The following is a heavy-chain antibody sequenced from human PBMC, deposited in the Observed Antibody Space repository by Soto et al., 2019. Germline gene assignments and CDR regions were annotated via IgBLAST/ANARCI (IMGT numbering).Heavy chain of an antibody. Sequence: PSETLSLTCGVYGGSFSGYYWRWIRQPPGKGLEWIGEINHSGSTNYNPSLKSRVTISVDTSKNQFSLKLSSVTAADTAVYYCARASGITIFGVVYYYYYGMEVWGQGHTVT. CDR3: ARASGITIFGVVYYYYYGMEV. CDR1: GGSFSGYY. J-gene: IGHJ6*02. CDR2: INHSGST. V-gene: IGHV4-34*01. D-gene: IGHD3-3*01.